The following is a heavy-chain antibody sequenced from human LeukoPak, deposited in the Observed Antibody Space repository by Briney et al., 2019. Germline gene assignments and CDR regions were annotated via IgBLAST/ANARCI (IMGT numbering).Heavy chain of an antibody. CDR1: GFTFSSYG. V-gene: IGHV3-33*01. Sequence: QPGRSLRLSCAASGFTFSSYGMHWVRQAPGKGLEWVAVIWYDGSNKYYAVSVKGRFTISRDNSKNTLYLQMNSLRAEDTAVYYCAREVVDTAMVTCGLDYWGQGTLVTVSS. J-gene: IGHJ4*02. CDR3: AREVVDTAMVTCGLDY. D-gene: IGHD5-18*01. CDR2: IWYDGSNK.